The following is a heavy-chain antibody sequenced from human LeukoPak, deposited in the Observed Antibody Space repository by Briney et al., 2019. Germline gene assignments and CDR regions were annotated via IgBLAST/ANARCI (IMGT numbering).Heavy chain of an antibody. CDR1: GGSISSGSYY. CDR3: ARGGGELLWFGELLV. V-gene: IGHV4-61*02. D-gene: IGHD3-10*01. CDR2: IYTSGST. Sequence: SETLSLTCTVSGGSISSGSYYWSWIRQPAGKGLEWIGRIYTSGSTNYNPSLKSRVTISVDTSKNQFSLKLSSVTAADTAVYYCARGGGELLWFGELLVWGQGTLVTVSS. J-gene: IGHJ4*02.